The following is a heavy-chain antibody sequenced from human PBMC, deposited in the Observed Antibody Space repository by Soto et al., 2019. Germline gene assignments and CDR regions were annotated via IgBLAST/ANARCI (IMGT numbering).Heavy chain of an antibody. CDR2: IYSGGST. J-gene: IGHJ4*02. Sequence: HPGGSLRLSCAASGFTVSSNYMSWVRQAPGKGLEWVSVIYSGGSTYYADSVRGRFTISRDNSKNTLYLQMNSLRAEDTAVYYCAKGLPGIAAEFDYWGQGTLVTVSS. V-gene: IGHV3-53*01. CDR3: AKGLPGIAAEFDY. D-gene: IGHD6-13*01. CDR1: GFTVSSNY.